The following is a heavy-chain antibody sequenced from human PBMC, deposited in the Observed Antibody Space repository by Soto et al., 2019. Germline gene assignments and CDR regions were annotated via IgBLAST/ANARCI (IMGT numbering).Heavy chain of an antibody. CDR3: ATEVHKTYYYDSSGYYPLRY. Sequence: GGSLRLSCAASGFTFSSYGMHWVRQAPGKGLEWVAVISYDGSNKYYADSVKGRFTISRDNSKNTLYLQMNSLRSDDTAVYYCATEVHKTYYYDSSGYYPLRYWGQGTLVTVSS. J-gene: IGHJ4*02. CDR1: GFTFSSYG. D-gene: IGHD3-22*01. CDR2: ISYDGSNK. V-gene: IGHV3-30*03.